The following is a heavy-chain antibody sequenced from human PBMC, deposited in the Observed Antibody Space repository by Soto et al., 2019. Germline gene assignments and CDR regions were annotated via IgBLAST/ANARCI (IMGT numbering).Heavy chain of an antibody. CDR3: ARADRKWLDP. J-gene: IGHJ5*02. V-gene: IGHV4-59*01. Sequence: SETLSLTCTVSGGSMYSFFWSWIRRPPGKGLEWIGYIHDSGTTNYNPSLRGRVTFSVDTSRNQVSLKLTSVTAADTAVYYCARADRKWLDPWGQGTLVTVS. CDR1: GGSMYSFF. CDR2: IHDSGTT.